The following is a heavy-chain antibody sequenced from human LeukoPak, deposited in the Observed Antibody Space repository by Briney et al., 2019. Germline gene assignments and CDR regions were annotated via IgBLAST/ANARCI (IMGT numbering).Heavy chain of an antibody. CDR1: GGAISNFY. CDR2: IYGSGGT. V-gene: IGHV4-4*07. CDR3: ARNRTSYYGEIPFDV. Sequence: PSETLSLTCSVSGGAISNFYWSWIRQSAGKGLEWIGQIYGSGGTNYNPSLKSRVNMSTDKSKNQISLRLTSVTAADTAVYYCARNRTSYYGEIPFDVWGQGTMVTVSS. J-gene: IGHJ3*01. D-gene: IGHD3/OR15-3a*01.